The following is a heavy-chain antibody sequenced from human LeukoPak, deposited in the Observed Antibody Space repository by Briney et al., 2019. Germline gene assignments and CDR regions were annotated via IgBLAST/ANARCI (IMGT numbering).Heavy chain of an antibody. D-gene: IGHD3-9*01. J-gene: IGHJ4*02. V-gene: IGHV4-39*01. Sequence: AETLSLTCTVSGGSISSSSYYWGWIRQPPVKGLEWIGRIYYSGSTYYNPSLKSRVTISVDTSKNQFSLKLSSVTAADTAVYYCARRRRGRVVANYYILTGYYPHYYFDYWGQGTLVTVSS. CDR2: IYYSGST. CDR3: ARRRRGRVVANYYILTGYYPHYYFDY. CDR1: GGSISSSSYY.